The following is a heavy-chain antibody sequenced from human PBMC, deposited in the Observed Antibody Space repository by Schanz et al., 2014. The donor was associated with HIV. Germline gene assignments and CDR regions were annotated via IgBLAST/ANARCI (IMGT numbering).Heavy chain of an antibody. V-gene: IGHV3-33*08. D-gene: IGHD3-10*01. CDR3: ARGSGPYYYYYGMDV. J-gene: IGHJ6*02. Sequence: VQLLESGGGLVQPGGSLRLSCAASTFTFNNYDMGWVRQAPGKGLGWVAVIWYDGSNKYYVDSVQGRFTISRDNSKNTLYLQMNSLRDEDTAVYYCARGSGPYYYYYGMDVWGQGTTVTVSS. CDR2: IWYDGSNK. CDR1: TFTFNNYD.